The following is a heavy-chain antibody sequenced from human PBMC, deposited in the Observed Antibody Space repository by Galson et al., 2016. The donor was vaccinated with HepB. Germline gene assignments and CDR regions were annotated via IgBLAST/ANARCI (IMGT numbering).Heavy chain of an antibody. CDR1: GYSFTTYW. CDR2: IDPKDSYT. CDR3: ARMEAAAGISFMRH. V-gene: IGHV5-10-1*01. D-gene: IGHD6-25*01. Sequence: QSGAEVKKPGESLGISCDVSGYSFTTYWISWVRQMPGKGLEWMGRIDPKDSYTNYGPSFQGHVTISVDTSISAAYLQWSSLKASDTAMYYCARMEAAAGISFMRHWGQGTLVTVSS. J-gene: IGHJ1*01.